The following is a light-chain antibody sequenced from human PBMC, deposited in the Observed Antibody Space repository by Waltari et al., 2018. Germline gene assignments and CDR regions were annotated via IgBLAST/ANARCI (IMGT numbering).Light chain of an antibody. V-gene: IGLV8-61*01. CDR3: LLYISSDIWV. J-gene: IGLJ3*02. CDR2: STN. Sequence: QTVVTQEPSFSVSPGGTVTLTCGLSSGSVSTSYSPSWYQPTPGQAPRTLIYSTNTRCSGVPCRFSGAILGNKAALTITGAQADDESDYYCLLYISSDIWVFGGGTKLTVL. CDR1: SGSVSTSYS.